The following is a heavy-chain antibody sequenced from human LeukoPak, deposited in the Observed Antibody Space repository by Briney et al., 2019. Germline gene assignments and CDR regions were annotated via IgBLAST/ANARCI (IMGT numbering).Heavy chain of an antibody. D-gene: IGHD3-10*01. V-gene: IGHV1-46*01. CDR1: GYTFTRYY. CDR3: ATSFRAVNWFDP. J-gene: IGHJ5*02. CDR2: INPSGGST. Sequence: ASVKVFCKASGYTFTRYYMNWVRQAPGQGLEWMGIINPSGGSTNYAQKFQGRVTMTRDTSTSTIYMEVSSLRSEDTAVYYCATSFRAVNWFDPWGQGTLVTVSS.